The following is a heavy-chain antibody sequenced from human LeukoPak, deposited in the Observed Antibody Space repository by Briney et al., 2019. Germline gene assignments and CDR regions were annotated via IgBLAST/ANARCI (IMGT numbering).Heavy chain of an antibody. CDR1: GYTFTGYY. Sequence: RASVKVSCKASGYTFTGYYMHWVRQAPGQGLEWMGIINPSGGSTSYAQKFQGRVTMTRDMSTSTVYMELSSLRSEDTAVYYCARDSYYDFWSGSQGYFDYWGQGTLVTVSS. V-gene: IGHV1-46*01. CDR3: ARDSYYDFWSGSQGYFDY. CDR2: INPSGGST. D-gene: IGHD3-3*01. J-gene: IGHJ4*02.